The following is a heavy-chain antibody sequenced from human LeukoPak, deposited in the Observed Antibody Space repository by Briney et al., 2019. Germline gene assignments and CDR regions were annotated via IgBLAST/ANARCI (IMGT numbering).Heavy chain of an antibody. CDR2: ISYDGNDS. CDR1: GFIFSNFG. V-gene: IGHV3-30*04. J-gene: IGHJ4*02. Sequence: GGSLRLSCAASGFIFSNFGMHWVRQAPGKGLEWVAVISYDGNDSYYADSVKGRFSISRDNSRNTLYLQMNSLRVEDTAVYYCARETSARGVSTHWGQGTLVTVSS. D-gene: IGHD3-10*01. CDR3: ARETSARGVSTH.